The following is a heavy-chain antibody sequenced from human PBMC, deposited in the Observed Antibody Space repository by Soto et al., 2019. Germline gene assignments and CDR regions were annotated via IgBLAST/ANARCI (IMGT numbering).Heavy chain of an antibody. J-gene: IGHJ3*01. CDR3: ARFQSTVVTSFDL. Sequence: QVQLQESGPGLVEPSETLSLTCTVSGGSLTNYFWTWIRQSPGKGLEWIAYIRYSGKTDYNPSLKSRVTISLETTKNQFSLKLTSVTAADTAMYYCARFQSTVVTSFDLWGQGTMVIVSS. CDR1: GGSLTNYF. CDR2: IRYSGKT. D-gene: IGHD4-17*01. V-gene: IGHV4-59*01.